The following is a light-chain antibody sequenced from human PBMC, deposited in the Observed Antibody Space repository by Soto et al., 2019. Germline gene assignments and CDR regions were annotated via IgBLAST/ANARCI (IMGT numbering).Light chain of an antibody. Sequence: EIVLTQSPGTLSLSPGERATLSCRASQSVSSSYLAWYQQKPGQAPRLLIYDASSRATGIPDRFSGSGSGTDVTLTISRLEPEDVAVYFCQQYGSSPYTFGQGTKLEIK. CDR1: QSVSSSY. CDR2: DAS. J-gene: IGKJ2*01. CDR3: QQYGSSPYT. V-gene: IGKV3-20*01.